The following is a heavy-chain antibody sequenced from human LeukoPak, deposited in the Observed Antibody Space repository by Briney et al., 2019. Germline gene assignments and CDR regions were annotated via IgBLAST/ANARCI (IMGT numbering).Heavy chain of an antibody. D-gene: IGHD2-2*01. CDR3: VNTGSIVVVPAAMSFDY. CDR2: ISSNGGST. J-gene: IGHJ4*02. V-gene: IGHV3-64D*06. Sequence: GGSLRLSCSASGFTFSSYAMHWVRQASGKGLEYVSAISSNGGSTYYADSVKGRFTISRDDSKNTLYLQMSSLRAEDTAVYYCVNTGSIVVVPAAMSFDYWGQGTLVTVSS. CDR1: GFTFSSYA.